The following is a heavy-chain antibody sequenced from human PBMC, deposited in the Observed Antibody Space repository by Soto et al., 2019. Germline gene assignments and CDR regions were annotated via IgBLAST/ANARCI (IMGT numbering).Heavy chain of an antibody. CDR2: IYYSGST. J-gene: IGHJ4*02. Sequence: SETLSLTCTVSGGSISSSSYYWGWIRQPPGKGLEWIESIYYSGSTYYNPSLKSRVTISVDTSKNQFSLKLSSVTAADTAVYYCARHIVWYSGSYYFDYWGQGTLVTVSS. V-gene: IGHV4-39*01. CDR3: ARHIVWYSGSYYFDY. CDR1: GGSISSSSYY. D-gene: IGHD1-26*01.